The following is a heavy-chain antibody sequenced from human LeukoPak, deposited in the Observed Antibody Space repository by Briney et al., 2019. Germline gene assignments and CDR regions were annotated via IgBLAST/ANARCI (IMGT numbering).Heavy chain of an antibody. CDR3: ARGGSNYDLLTGSYYFDF. V-gene: IGHV4-59*01. Sequence: SETLSLTCAVSGGSTRSYYWSWIRQPPGKGLEWIGYISDSGSTKYNPSLESRVTMSVDTSKNQFSLKLTSVTAADTAVYYCARGGSNYDLLTGSYYFDFWGQGTLVTVSS. J-gene: IGHJ4*02. D-gene: IGHD3-9*01. CDR1: GGSTRSYY. CDR2: ISDSGST.